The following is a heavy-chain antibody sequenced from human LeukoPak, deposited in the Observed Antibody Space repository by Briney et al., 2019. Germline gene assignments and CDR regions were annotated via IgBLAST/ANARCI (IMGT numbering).Heavy chain of an antibody. V-gene: IGHV3-30*02. CDR2: IRSDGSNK. CDR1: GFTFSSYA. D-gene: IGHD1-26*01. J-gene: IGHJ4*02. Sequence: GGSLRLSCAASGFTFSSYAMSWVRQAPGKGLEWMAFIRSDGSNKYYADSVKGRFTISRDNSKLYLEMNSLRAEDTAVYYCAKCIVGATAPFEYWGQGTLVTVSS. CDR3: AKCIVGATAPFEY.